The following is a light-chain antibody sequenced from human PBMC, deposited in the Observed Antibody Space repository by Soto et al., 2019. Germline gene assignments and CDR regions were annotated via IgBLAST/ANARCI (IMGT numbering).Light chain of an antibody. CDR2: RNN. Sequence: QSVLTQPPSVSGAPGQRVTISCTGSNSNIGAGFDVHWYQQFPGTAPKLLIYRNNQRPSGVPDRFSGSKSGTSASLAITGLQAEDEADYYCQSFSVFGGGTKVTVL. J-gene: IGLJ2*01. V-gene: IGLV1-40*01. CDR1: NSNIGAGFD. CDR3: QSFSV.